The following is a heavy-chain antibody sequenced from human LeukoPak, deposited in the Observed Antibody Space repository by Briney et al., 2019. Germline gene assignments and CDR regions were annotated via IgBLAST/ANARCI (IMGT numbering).Heavy chain of an antibody. CDR3: ASDATMVRGVLVY. CDR2: IYRGGST. D-gene: IGHD3-10*01. V-gene: IGHV3-53*04. J-gene: IGHJ4*02. CDR1: GFTVSSNY. Sequence: PGGSLRLSCAASGFTVSSNYMSWVRQAPGKGLEWVSVIYRGGSTYYADSVKGRFTISRHNSKNTLYLQMNSLRAEDTAVYYCASDATMVRGVLVYWGQGTLVTVSS.